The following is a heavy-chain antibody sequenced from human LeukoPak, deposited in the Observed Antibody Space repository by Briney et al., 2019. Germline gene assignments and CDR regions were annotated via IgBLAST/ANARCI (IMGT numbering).Heavy chain of an antibody. Sequence: GGSLRLSCAASGFTFSSYSMNWVRQAPGKGLEWLSSISGCSSYIYYADSVKGRFTISRDNARISLYLQMKSLRAEDTAVYYCARTPSIVGYTSRELGHWYFDLWGRGTPVTVSS. D-gene: IGHD6-13*01. J-gene: IGHJ2*01. CDR1: GFTFSSYS. CDR3: ARTPSIVGYTSRELGHWYFDL. V-gene: IGHV3-21*01. CDR2: ISGCSSYI.